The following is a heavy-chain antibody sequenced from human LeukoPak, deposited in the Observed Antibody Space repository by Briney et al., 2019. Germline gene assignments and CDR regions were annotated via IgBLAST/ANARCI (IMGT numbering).Heavy chain of an antibody. CDR1: NGSVGSGGYS. V-gene: IGHV4-30-2*01. CDR2: IYQSGTT. J-gene: IGHJ3*02. Sequence: SETLSLTCGVSNGSVGSGGYSWNWIRQPPGKGLEWMGYIYQSGTTYYTPSLRSRLTISLDRSKNRVSLSLESVTAADTGVYYCARNRRGNGNYYDAFSIWGQGTMVTVSS. CDR3: ARNRRGNGNYYDAFSI. D-gene: IGHD1-26*01.